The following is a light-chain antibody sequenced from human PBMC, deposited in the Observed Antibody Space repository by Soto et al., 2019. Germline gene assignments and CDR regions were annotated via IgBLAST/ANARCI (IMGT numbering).Light chain of an antibody. CDR3: QQTNSFPLP. J-gene: IGKJ4*01. CDR1: QGISSW. Sequence: DTQMTQSPSSVSASVGDRVTITCRVRQGISSWLAWYQQKPGKAPKLLIYAASSSQSGLPSRYSGSGSWTDFTLTLNTLQLEDFATYYCQQTNSFPLPFGGGTKVELK. V-gene: IGKV1D-12*01. CDR2: AAS.